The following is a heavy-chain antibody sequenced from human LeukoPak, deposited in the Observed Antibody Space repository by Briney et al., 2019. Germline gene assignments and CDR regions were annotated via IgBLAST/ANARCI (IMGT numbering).Heavy chain of an antibody. CDR1: GFTFSSYS. CDR2: ISSSSSYI. V-gene: IGHV3-21*01. CDR3: ARDRRPFGTIDY. J-gene: IGHJ4*02. Sequence: GGSLRLSCAASGFTFSSYSMKWVRQAPGKGLEWVSSISSSSSYIYYADSVKGRFTISRDNAKNSLYLQMNSLRAEDTAVYYCARDRRPFGTIDYWGQGTLVTVSS. D-gene: IGHD1-7*01.